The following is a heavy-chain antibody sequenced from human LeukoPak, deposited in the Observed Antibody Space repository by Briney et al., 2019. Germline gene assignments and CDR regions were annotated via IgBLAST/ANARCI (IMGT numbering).Heavy chain of an antibody. J-gene: IGHJ1*01. CDR1: VYPFNNYD. CDR2: MNPNSGNT. Sequence: ASVNVSCKPAVYPFNNYDITWMRHTSGQGREAMGWMNPNSGNTGSAQEFRGRVTMTKDTSTSAAYIELSSLSSDDTGIYYCARGLPSGRYYFLGLWRQGTVVTVPS. D-gene: IGHD1-26*01. V-gene: IGHV1-8*01. CDR3: ARGLPSGRYYFLGL.